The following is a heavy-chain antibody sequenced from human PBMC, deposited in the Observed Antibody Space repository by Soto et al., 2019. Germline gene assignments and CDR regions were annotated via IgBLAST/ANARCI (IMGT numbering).Heavy chain of an antibody. CDR1: SESFY. CDR3: ARGVVLRYFDSSRKRFDP. CDR2: ISSRGGTNRRGGT. V-gene: IGHV4-34*01. J-gene: IGHJ5*02. Sequence: PWETLSLTCAVYSESFYWTWIRQPPGKGLEWIGEISSRGGTNRRGGTKYNPSLQSRVTMSLDTSKNLFSLELTSVTAADTGVYYCARGVVLRYFDSSRKRFDPWGQGTLVTVSS. D-gene: IGHD3-9*01.